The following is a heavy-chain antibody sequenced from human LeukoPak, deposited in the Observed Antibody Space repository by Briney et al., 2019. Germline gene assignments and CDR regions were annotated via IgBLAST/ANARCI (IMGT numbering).Heavy chain of an antibody. CDR3: VRLSYDKGITMIVVVQADAFDI. Sequence: GGSLRLSCAASGFTFSSYSMNWVRQAPGKGLEWVSSISSSSSYIYYADSVKGRFTISRDNAKNSLYLQMNSLRAEDTAVYYCVRLSYDKGITMIVVVQADAFDIWGQGTMVTVSS. D-gene: IGHD3-22*01. V-gene: IGHV3-21*01. J-gene: IGHJ3*02. CDR2: ISSSSSYI. CDR1: GFTFSSYS.